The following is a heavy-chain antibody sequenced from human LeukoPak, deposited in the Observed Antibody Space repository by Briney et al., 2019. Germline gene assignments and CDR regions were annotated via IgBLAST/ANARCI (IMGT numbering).Heavy chain of an antibody. CDR2: IWYDGSTK. J-gene: IGHJ4*02. CDR3: AKDPKRGYSYGDY. CDR1: GFTFRNYG. D-gene: IGHD5-18*01. V-gene: IGHV3-33*06. Sequence: GRSLRLSCAASGFTFRNYGMQWVRQAPGKGLEWVAVIWYDGSTKYYADSVKGRFTISRDNSKNALFLQMNSLRAEDTAVYYCAKDPKRGYSYGDYWGQGTLVTVSS.